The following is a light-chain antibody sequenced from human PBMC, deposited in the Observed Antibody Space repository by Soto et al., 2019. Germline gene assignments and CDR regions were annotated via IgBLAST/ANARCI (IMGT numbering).Light chain of an antibody. J-gene: IGKJ1*01. CDR3: QQYSSYWT. CDR1: QDISNY. V-gene: IGKV1-5*01. CDR2: DAT. Sequence: DIQMTQSPSSLSASVGDRVTITCQASQDISNYLNWYQQKPGKAPKILIHDATSLESGVPSRFSGSGSGTEFTLTISSLQPDDFATYYCQQYSSYWTFAQGTKVDI.